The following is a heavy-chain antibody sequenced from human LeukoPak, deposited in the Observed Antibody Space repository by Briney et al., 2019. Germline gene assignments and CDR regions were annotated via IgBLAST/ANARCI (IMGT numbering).Heavy chain of an antibody. J-gene: IGHJ6*02. Sequence: GGSLRLSCAASGFTFSSYSMNWVRQAPGKGLEWVSSISSSSSYIYYADSVKGRFTISRDNAKNSLYLQMNSLRAEDTAVYYCAREEDIVVVVAATRVPYYYYGMDVWGQGTTVTVSS. D-gene: IGHD2-15*01. CDR1: GFTFSSYS. CDR3: AREEDIVVVVAATRVPYYYYGMDV. V-gene: IGHV3-21*01. CDR2: ISSSSSYI.